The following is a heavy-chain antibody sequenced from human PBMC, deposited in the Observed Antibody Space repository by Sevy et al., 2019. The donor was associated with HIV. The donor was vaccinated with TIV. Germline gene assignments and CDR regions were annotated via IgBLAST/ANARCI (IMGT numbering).Heavy chain of an antibody. J-gene: IGHJ1*01. CDR2: ISYDGSNK. CDR3: ALERLSSDVAEYFQN. V-gene: IGHV3-30-3*01. Sequence: QLGGSLRLSCATSGFTFSSYSMHWVRQAPGKGLEWVATISYDGSNKHYVDSVKGRFTISRDNFKNSLSLQMNSLRAEDTAMYYCALERLSSDVAEYFQNWGQGTLVTVSS. CDR1: GFTFSSYS. D-gene: IGHD1-1*01.